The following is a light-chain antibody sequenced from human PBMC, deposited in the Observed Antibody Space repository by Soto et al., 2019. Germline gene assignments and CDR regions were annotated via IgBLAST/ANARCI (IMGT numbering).Light chain of an antibody. Sequence: DSQMTQSPCSPSASVAVTISITCLASQSIRRSLNWYQQKPGKAPNLLIYAASSLQTGVPSRFTGSGSGTDFTLTISNLQPEDFAVYYCQQTYSSPRTFGQGTKVDNK. V-gene: IGKV1-39*01. CDR2: AAS. CDR1: QSIRRS. CDR3: QQTYSSPRT. J-gene: IGKJ1*01.